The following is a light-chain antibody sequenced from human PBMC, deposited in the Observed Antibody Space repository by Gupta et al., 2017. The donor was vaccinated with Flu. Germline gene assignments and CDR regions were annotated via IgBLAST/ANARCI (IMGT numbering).Light chain of an antibody. CDR1: QSVSSSH. J-gene: IGKJ2*01. Sequence: EIVLTQSPGTLSLSPGERATLSCRASQSVSSSHLAWYHHKPGQAPRLLIYGASIRATGIPDRFSGSGSGTDFTLTISRLEPEDFAVYYCQQHGSSPPYTFGQGTXLEIK. CDR3: QQHGSSPPYT. CDR2: GAS. V-gene: IGKV3-20*01.